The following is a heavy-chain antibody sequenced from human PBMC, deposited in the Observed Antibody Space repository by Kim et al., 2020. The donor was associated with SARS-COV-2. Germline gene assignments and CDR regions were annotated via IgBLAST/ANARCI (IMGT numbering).Heavy chain of an antibody. J-gene: IGHJ5*01. CDR2: VSDNDGST. D-gene: IGHD1-7*01. V-gene: IGHV3-23*01. Sequence: GGSLRLSCAASGFTFSSYAMSWVRQAPGRGLEWVSSVSDNDGSTYYADSVKGRFTISRDHSKNTLYLQMSSLRAADTAVYYCAKDDFIRGTGTTHFDYWG. CDR1: GFTFSSYA. CDR3: AKDDFIRGTGTTHFDY.